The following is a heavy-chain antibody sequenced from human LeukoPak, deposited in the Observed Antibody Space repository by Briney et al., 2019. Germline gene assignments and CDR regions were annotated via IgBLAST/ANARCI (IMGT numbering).Heavy chain of an antibody. V-gene: IGHV3-33*06. CDR3: AKDARLYGNYVPYFDY. CDR2: IWYDGSNK. Sequence: GGSLRLSCAASGFTFSSYGMHWVRQAPGKGLEWVAVIWYDGSNKYYADSVKGRFTISRDNSKNTLYLQMNSLRAEDTAVYYCAKDARLYGNYVPYFDYWGQGTLVTVSS. J-gene: IGHJ4*02. CDR1: GFTFSSYG. D-gene: IGHD4-11*01.